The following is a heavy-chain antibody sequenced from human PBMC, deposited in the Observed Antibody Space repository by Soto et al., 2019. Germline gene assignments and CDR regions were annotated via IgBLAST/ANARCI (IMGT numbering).Heavy chain of an antibody. J-gene: IGHJ4*02. D-gene: IGHD3-16*01. Sequence: EVQLVESGGALVQPGGSLRLSCAASGFTFSDHYMDWVRQAPGKGLEWVGRTRDKTHSYTTEYAASVKGRFTISRDDSKSSLYLQMNSLKTEDTAVYYCTRATVGTYYFDYWGQGTLVTVSS. CDR3: TRATVGTYYFDY. CDR2: TRDKTHSYTT. CDR1: GFTFSDHY. V-gene: IGHV3-72*01.